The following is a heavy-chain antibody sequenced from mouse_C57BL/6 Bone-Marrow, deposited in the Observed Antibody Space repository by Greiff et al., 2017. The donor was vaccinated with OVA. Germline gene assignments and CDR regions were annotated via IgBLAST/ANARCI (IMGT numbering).Heavy chain of an antibody. CDR3: TRGLLWAY. J-gene: IGHJ3*01. CDR2: IDPENGDT. V-gene: IGHV14-4*01. CDR1: GFNIKDDY. Sequence: VQLKQSGAELVRPGASVKLSCTASGFNIKDDYMHWVKQRPEQGLEWIGWIDPENGDTEYASKFQGKATITADTSSNTAYLQLSSLTSEDTAVYYCTRGLLWAYWGQGTLVTVSA. D-gene: IGHD2-1*01.